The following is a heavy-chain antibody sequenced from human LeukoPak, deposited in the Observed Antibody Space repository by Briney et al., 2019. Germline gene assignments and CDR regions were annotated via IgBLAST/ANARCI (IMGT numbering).Heavy chain of an antibody. CDR3: ARHLRIEAAGPDY. D-gene: IGHD6-13*01. CDR2: IYYSGST. J-gene: IGHJ4*02. CDR1: GGSISSSSYS. V-gene: IGHV4-39*01. Sequence: SETLSLTCTVSGGSISSSSYSWGWIRQPPGKGLEWIGSIYYSGSTYYNPSLKSRVAISVDTSNNQFSLKLSSVTAADTAVYYCARHLRIEAAGPDYWGQGTLVTVSS.